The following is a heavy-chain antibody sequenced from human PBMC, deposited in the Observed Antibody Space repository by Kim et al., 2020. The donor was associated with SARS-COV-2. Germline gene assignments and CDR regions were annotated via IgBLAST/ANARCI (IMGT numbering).Heavy chain of an antibody. J-gene: IGHJ4*02. Sequence: SETLSLTCTVSGGSISSYYWSWIRQPPGKGLERIGYIYYSGSTNYNPSLKSRVTISVDTSKNQFSLKLSSVTAADTAVYYCAGVDDSSGYYYYWGQGTLVTVSS. CDR3: AGVDDSSGYYYY. V-gene: IGHV4-59*01. D-gene: IGHD3-22*01. CDR1: GGSISSYY. CDR2: IYYSGST.